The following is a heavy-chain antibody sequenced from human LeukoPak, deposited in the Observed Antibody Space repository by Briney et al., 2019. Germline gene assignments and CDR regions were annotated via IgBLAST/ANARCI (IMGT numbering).Heavy chain of an antibody. V-gene: IGHV1-2*02. J-gene: IGHJ3*01. CDR3: PRELGVNAFDV. CDR1: GYTLTDNH. Sequence: ASVKASCKASGYTLTDNHLYWVRQAPGQGLEWMRWIDPNSGGTNFAQNFQGRLTMTRDTSINTAYMELSRLTSDDTAVYYCPRELGVNAFDVWGQGTMVTVSS. D-gene: IGHD7-27*01. CDR2: IDPNSGGT.